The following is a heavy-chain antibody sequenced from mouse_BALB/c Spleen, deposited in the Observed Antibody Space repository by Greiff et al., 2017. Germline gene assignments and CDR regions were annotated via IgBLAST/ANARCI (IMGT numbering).Heavy chain of an antibody. CDR3: SSMSTSGLAY. D-gene: IGHD5-1*01. V-gene: IGHV1-87*01. Sequence: QVQLKESGAELARPGASVKLSCKASGYTFTSYWMQWVKQRPGQGLEWIGAIYPGDGDTRYTQKFTGKATLTTDKSSSTAYMQLRSLASEDSAVDYCSSMSTSGLAYWGQGTLVTVSA. CDR1: GYTFTSYW. CDR2: IYPGDGDT. J-gene: IGHJ3*01.